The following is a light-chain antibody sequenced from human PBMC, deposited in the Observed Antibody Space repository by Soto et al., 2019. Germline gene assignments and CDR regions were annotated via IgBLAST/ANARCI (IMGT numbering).Light chain of an antibody. J-gene: IGKJ1*01. V-gene: IGKV3-20*01. CDR1: QSFSNNY. Sequence: EIVLTQSPGTLSLSPGERATLSCRASQSFSNNYLAWYQQKPGQAPRLLIYGASSRATGIPARFSGSGSGTDFTLTISRLEPEDFAVYYCQQYRDSCTFGQGTKVEIK. CDR2: GAS. CDR3: QQYRDSCT.